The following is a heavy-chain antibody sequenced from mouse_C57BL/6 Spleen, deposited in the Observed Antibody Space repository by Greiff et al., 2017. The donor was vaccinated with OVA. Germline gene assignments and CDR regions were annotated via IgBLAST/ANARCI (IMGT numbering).Heavy chain of an antibody. D-gene: IGHD2-2*01. J-gene: IGHJ4*01. V-gene: IGHV5-6*01. Sequence: EVKLMESGGDLVKPGGSLKLSCAASGFTFSSYGMSWVRQTPDKRLEWVATISSGGSYTYYPDSVKGRFTISRDNAKNTLYLQMSSLKSEDTAMYYCAGYDGGLYAMDYWGQGTSVTVSS. CDR1: GFTFSSYG. CDR2: ISSGGSYT. CDR3: AGYDGGLYAMDY.